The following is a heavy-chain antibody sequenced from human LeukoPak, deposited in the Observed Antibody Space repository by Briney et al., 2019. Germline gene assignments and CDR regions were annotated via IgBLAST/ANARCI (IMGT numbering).Heavy chain of an antibody. CDR1: GYTFTSYG. Sequence: GASVKVSCKASGYTFTSYGISWVRQAPGQGLEWMGWISAYNGNTNYAQKLQGRVTMTTDTSTSTAYMELRSLRSDDTAVYYCARVTGILWFGELSPSPYYYYGMGVWGQGTTVTVSS. J-gene: IGHJ6*02. CDR2: ISAYNGNT. D-gene: IGHD3-10*01. CDR3: ARVTGILWFGELSPSPYYYYGMGV. V-gene: IGHV1-18*01.